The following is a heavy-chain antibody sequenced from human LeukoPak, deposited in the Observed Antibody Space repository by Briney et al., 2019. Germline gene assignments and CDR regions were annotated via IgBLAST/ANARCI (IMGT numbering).Heavy chain of an antibody. CDR2: ISAYYGNT. Sequence: EASVKVSCEASGYTFTSYGISWGREAPGRGLEWLGWISAYYGNTNNAQNLPGTVTMPTDTSTSTAYMALRSLRSNDTAVYDCAGDKAAVAGIRDAFDIWGQGTMVTVSS. CDR3: AGDKAAVAGIRDAFDI. J-gene: IGHJ3*02. V-gene: IGHV1-18*01. D-gene: IGHD6-19*01. CDR1: GYTFTSYG.